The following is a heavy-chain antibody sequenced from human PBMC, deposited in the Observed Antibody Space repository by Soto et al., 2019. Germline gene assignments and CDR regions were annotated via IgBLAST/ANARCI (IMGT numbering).Heavy chain of an antibody. CDR3: ASPVGDFDPYFEY. D-gene: IGHD4-17*01. V-gene: IGHV3-30*01. Sequence: DSVKGRFTISRDNSKNTLYLQMNNLRADDTAVYYCASPVGDFDPYFEYWGQGTLVTVSS. J-gene: IGHJ4*02.